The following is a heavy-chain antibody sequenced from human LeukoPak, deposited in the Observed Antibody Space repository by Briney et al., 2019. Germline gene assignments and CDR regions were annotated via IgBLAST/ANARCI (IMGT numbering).Heavy chain of an antibody. D-gene: IGHD6-19*01. CDR3: ARTPRIAVAGNHGAFDI. V-gene: IGHV3-30-3*01. Sequence: GRSLRLSCAASGFTFSSYAMHWVRQAPGKGLEWVAVISYDGSNKYYADSVKGRFTISRDNSKNTLYLQMNSLRAEDTAVYYCARTPRIAVAGNHGAFDIWGQGTMVAVSS. J-gene: IGHJ3*02. CDR1: GFTFSSYA. CDR2: ISYDGSNK.